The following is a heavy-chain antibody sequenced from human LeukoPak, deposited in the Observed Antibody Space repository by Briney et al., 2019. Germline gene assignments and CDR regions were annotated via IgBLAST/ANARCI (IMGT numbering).Heavy chain of an antibody. CDR1: GFTFSNYG. Sequence: GGTLRLSCAASGFTFSNYGMQWVRQAPGKGLEGVAIISYDGSVKYYGDSVRGRFTISRDNSKNTVYLQMNSLRADDTAVYYCARDRDFGVVTPWCDYWGQGVLVTVSS. J-gene: IGHJ4*02. CDR3: ARDRDFGVVTPWCDY. V-gene: IGHV3-30*03. CDR2: ISYDGSVK. D-gene: IGHD3-3*01.